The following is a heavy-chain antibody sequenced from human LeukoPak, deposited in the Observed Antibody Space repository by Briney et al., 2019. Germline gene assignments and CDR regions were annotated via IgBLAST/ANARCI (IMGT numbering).Heavy chain of an antibody. CDR1: GFTFGDYA. V-gene: IGHV3-49*04. CDR3: TRRITMIERYQIYYYYGMDV. J-gene: IGHJ6*02. Sequence: GGSLRLSCTASGFTFGDYATSWVRQAPGKGLEWVGFIRSKAYGGTTEYAASVKGRFTISRDDSKSIAYLQMNSLKTEDTAVYYCTRRITMIERYQIYYYYGMDVWGQGTTVTVSS. D-gene: IGHD3-22*01. CDR2: IRSKAYGGTT.